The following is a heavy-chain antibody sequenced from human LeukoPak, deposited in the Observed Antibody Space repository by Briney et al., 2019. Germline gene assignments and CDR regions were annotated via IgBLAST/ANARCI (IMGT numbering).Heavy chain of an antibody. D-gene: IGHD3-22*01. CDR3: ARDRGGYDWFDP. CDR2: IYPCGST. CDR1: GCSISSYY. V-gene: IGHV4-4*07. Sequence: SETLSLTCTVSGCSISSYYWSWIRQPAGQGLEWIGRIYPCGSTNYNPSLTSGGTMSVDTSKNQFALTLSSVTAADTAVYYCARDRGGYDWFDPWGQGTLVTVSS. J-gene: IGHJ5*02.